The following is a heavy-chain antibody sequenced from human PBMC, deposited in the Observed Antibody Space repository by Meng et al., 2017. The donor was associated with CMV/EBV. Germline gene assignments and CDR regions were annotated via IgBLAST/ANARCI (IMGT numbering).Heavy chain of an antibody. CDR3: ARDLPGGWFDP. CDR2: IYYSGST. V-gene: IGHV4-59*01. CDR1: GGSISSYY. D-gene: IGHD1-14*01. Sequence: SETLSLTCTVSGGSISSYYWSWIRQPPGKGLEWIGYIYYSGSTNYNPSLKSRATISVDTSKNQFSLKLSSVTAADTAVYYCARDLPGGWFDPWGQGTLVTVSS. J-gene: IGHJ5*02.